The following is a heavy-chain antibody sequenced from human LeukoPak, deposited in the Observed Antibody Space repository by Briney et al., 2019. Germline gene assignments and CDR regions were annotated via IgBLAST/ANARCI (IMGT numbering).Heavy chain of an antibody. J-gene: IGHJ4*02. CDR3: AKDRGVRGGLGAY. V-gene: IGHV3-23*01. CDR2: ISGSGGST. CDR1: GFTFSSYA. Sequence: QAGGSLRLSCTVSGFTFSSYAMSWVRQAPGKGLEWVSAISGSGGSTYYADSVKGRFTISRDNSKNTLYLQMNSLRAEDTAVYYCAKDRGVRGGLGAYWGQGTLVTVSS. D-gene: IGHD3-10*01.